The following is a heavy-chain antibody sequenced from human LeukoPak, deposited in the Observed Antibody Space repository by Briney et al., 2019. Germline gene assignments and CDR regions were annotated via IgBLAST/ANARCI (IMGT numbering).Heavy chain of an antibody. CDR1: GFTFSSYA. Sequence: GGSLRLSCAASGFTFSSYAMAWVRQAPGKGLEWASAISGSGGSTYYADSVKGRFTISRDNSKNTLYLQMNSLRAEDTAVYYCAKDSVAGDGGNYWGQGTLVTVSS. CDR3: AKDSVAGDGGNY. D-gene: IGHD6-19*01. J-gene: IGHJ4*02. CDR2: ISGSGGST. V-gene: IGHV3-23*01.